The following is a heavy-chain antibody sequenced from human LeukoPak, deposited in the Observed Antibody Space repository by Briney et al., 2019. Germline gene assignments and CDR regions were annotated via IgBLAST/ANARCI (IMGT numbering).Heavy chain of an antibody. CDR1: GGSFSGYY. Sequence: SETLSLTCAVYGGSFSGYYWSWIRQPPGKGLEWIGEINHSGSTNYNPSLKSRVTISVDTSKNQFSLKLSSVTAADTAVYYCARGSPSRGIAVAGTGYFDYWSQGTLVTVSS. V-gene: IGHV4-34*01. J-gene: IGHJ4*02. CDR3: ARGSPSRGIAVAGTGYFDY. D-gene: IGHD6-19*01. CDR2: INHSGST.